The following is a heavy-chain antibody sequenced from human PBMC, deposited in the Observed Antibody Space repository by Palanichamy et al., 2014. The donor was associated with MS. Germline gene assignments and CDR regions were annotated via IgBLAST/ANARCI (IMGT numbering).Heavy chain of an antibody. CDR3: AKDGHTYGLSDY. CDR1: GFTFSSYA. Sequence: QVQLVESGGGVVQPGGSLRLSCAASGFTFSSYAMHWVRQGPGKGLEWVAFIRYDGNNNEYADSVKGRFTISRDNSKQRLYLQMNSLRTEDTAMYYCAKDGHTYGLSDYWGQGALVTVSS. J-gene: IGHJ4*02. CDR2: IRYDGNNN. D-gene: IGHD5-18*01. V-gene: IGHV3-30*02.